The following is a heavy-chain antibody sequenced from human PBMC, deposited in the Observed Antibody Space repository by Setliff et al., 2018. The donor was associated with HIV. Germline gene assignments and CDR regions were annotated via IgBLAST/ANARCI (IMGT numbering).Heavy chain of an antibody. Sequence: SETLSLTCAVYGGSFSGYYWSWIRQPPGKGLKWIGEIIPSGSTNYNPSLKSRVTISVDRSQNHFSLKLSSVTAADTAVYYCAREVDYYDSSRYLLLYYFDSWGQGTLVTVSS. J-gene: IGHJ4*02. CDR1: GGSFSGYY. CDR3: AREVDYYDSSRYLLLYYFDS. D-gene: IGHD3-22*01. CDR2: IIPSGST. V-gene: IGHV4-34*12.